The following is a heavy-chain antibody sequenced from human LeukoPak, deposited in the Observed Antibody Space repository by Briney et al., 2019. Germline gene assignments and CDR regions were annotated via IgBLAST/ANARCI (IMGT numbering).Heavy chain of an antibody. V-gene: IGHV4-31*03. CDR2: IYYSGST. Sequence: SETLSLTCTVSGGSISSGGYYWSWIRQHPGKGLEWIGYIYYSGSTYYNPSLKSRVTISVDTSKNQFSLKLSSVTAADTAVYYCARDPAPDYGDYVDLGYGMDVWGQGTTVTVSS. CDR3: ARDPAPDYGDYVDLGYGMDV. D-gene: IGHD4-17*01. J-gene: IGHJ6*02. CDR1: GGSISSGGYY.